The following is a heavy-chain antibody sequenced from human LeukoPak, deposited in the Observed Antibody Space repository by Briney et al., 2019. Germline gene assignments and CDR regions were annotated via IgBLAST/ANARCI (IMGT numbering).Heavy chain of an antibody. CDR2: INSDGSST. CDR3: ARPTTPFYYYYMDV. V-gene: IGHV3-74*01. CDR1: GFTFSSYW. Sequence: GGSLRLSCAASGFTFSSYWMHWVRHAPGKGLVWVSRINSDGSSTSYADSVKGRFTISRDNAKNTLYLQMNSLRAEDTAVYYCARPTTPFYYYYMDVWGKGTTVTVSS. J-gene: IGHJ6*03. D-gene: IGHD4-11*01.